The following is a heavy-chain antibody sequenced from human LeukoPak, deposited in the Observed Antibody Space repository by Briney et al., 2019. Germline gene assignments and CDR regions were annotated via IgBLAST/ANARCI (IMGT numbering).Heavy chain of an antibody. J-gene: IGHJ5*02. CDR2: INHSGST. V-gene: IGHV4-34*01. CDR3: AGTPRSGFQLILGFDP. Sequence: SETLSLTCAVYGGSFSGYYWSWIRRPPGKGLEWIGEINHSGSTNYNPSLKSRVTISVDTSKNQFSLKLSSVTAADTAVYYCAGTPRSGFQLILGFDPWGQGTLVTVSS. D-gene: IGHD5-18*01. CDR1: GGSFSGYY.